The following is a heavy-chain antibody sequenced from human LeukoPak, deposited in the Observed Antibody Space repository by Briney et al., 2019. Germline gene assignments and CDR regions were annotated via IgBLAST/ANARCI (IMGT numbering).Heavy chain of an antibody. CDR2: ISYDGSNK. Sequence: GGSLRLSCAASGFTFSSYGMYWVRQAPGKGLEWVAVISYDGSNKYYADSVKGRFTISRDESKNTLYLQMDSLRAEDTAVYYCSKGVTYYYDSSDAFDIWGQGTMVTVSS. CDR1: GFTFSSYG. J-gene: IGHJ3*02. CDR3: SKGVTYYYDSSDAFDI. V-gene: IGHV3-30*18. D-gene: IGHD3-22*01.